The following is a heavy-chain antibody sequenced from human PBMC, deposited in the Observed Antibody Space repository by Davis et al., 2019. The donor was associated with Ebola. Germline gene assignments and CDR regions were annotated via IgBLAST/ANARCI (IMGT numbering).Heavy chain of an antibody. V-gene: IGHV4-30-4*01. Sequence: MPSETLSLTCTVSGGSISGGDYFWSWIRQPPGKGLEWIGYIYHSGNAYYNPSLKSRVTISVDKSKNQFSLKLSSVTAADTAVYYCARWGGVATIEDYYYYGMDVWGKGTTVTVSS. CDR2: IYHSGNA. J-gene: IGHJ6*04. D-gene: IGHD5-24*01. CDR3: ARWGGVATIEDYYYYGMDV. CDR1: GGSISGGDYF.